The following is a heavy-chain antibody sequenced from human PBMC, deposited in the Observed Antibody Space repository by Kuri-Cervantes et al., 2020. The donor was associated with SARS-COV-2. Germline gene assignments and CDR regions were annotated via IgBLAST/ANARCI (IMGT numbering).Heavy chain of an antibody. CDR1: GDSVSSNSAA. CDR2: TFYRSKWYN. J-gene: IGHJ6*02. Sequence: LRLSCAISGDSVSSNSAAWNWIRQSPSRGLEWLGRTFYRSKWYNDYAVSVRSRITINPDTSKNQFSLQLNSVTPEDTAVYYCARDRDLAGGMDVWGQGTTVTVSS. CDR3: ARDRDLAGGMDV. V-gene: IGHV6-1*01. D-gene: IGHD6-13*01.